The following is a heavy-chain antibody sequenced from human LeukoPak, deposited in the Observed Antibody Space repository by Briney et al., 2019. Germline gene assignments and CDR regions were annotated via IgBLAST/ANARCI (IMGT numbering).Heavy chain of an antibody. J-gene: IGHJ4*02. V-gene: IGHV3-21*01. CDR3: ASGVVFYDSSGSHFEY. CDR1: GFSFSTYS. D-gene: IGHD3-22*01. CDR2: ISSSSGDI. Sequence: GGSLRLLCAASGFSFSTYSMNWVRQAPGKGPEWVSSISSSSGDIYYGDSVKGRFTISRDNAKNSLYLQMNSLRVEDTAVYYCASGVVFYDSSGSHFEYWGQGTLVTVSS.